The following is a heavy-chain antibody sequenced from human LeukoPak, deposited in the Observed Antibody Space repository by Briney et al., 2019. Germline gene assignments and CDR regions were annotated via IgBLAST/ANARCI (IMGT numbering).Heavy chain of an antibody. CDR2: INPNSGGT. V-gene: IGHV1-2*02. CDR3: ARVSRPGIVGAKGHFDY. J-gene: IGHJ4*02. Sequence: ASVTVSCKSSGYTFTDYYMHWVRQAPGQGLEWMGWINPNSGGTNYAQKFQGRVTMTRDTSISTAYMELSRLRSDDTAVYYCARVSRPGIVGAKGHFDYWGQGTLVTVSS. D-gene: IGHD1-26*01. CDR1: GYTFTDYY.